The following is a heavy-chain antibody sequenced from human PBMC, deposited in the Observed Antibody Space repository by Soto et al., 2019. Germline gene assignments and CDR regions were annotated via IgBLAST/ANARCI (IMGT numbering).Heavy chain of an antibody. CDR2: IDPTDSYT. CDR3: ARQSSSCSGGSCSLGDYYYGMDV. D-gene: IGHD2-15*01. J-gene: IGHJ6*02. CDR1: GYSFTNYW. Sequence: LGESLKISCKGSGYSFTNYWISWVRQMPGKGLEWMGRIDPTDSYTNYSPSLQGHVTISTDKSISTAYLQWSSLKASDTAMYYCARQSSSCSGGSCSLGDYYYGMDVWGQGTTVTVSS. V-gene: IGHV5-10-1*01.